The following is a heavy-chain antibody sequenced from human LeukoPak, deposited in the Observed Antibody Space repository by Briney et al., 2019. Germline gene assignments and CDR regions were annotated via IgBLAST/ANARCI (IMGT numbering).Heavy chain of an antibody. CDR1: GFTFSSYW. Sequence: GGSLRLSCAASGFTFSSYWMHWVRQAPGKGLVWVSGINSDGSPTNYADSVKGRFTISRDNAKNTLYLQMNSLRAEDSAMYYCARGFYSHYFDFWGQGTLVTVSS. CDR3: ARGFYSHYFDF. D-gene: IGHD4-11*01. J-gene: IGHJ4*02. CDR2: INSDGSPT. V-gene: IGHV3-74*01.